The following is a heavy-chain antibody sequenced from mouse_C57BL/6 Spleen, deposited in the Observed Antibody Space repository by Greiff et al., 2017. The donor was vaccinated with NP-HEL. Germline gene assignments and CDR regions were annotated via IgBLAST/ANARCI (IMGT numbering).Heavy chain of an antibody. V-gene: IGHV1-4*01. CDR1: GYTFTSYT. CDR2: INPSSGYT. D-gene: IGHD4-1*01. CDR3: ARDGGLGRAMDY. J-gene: IGHJ4*01. Sequence: VQLQQSGAELARPGASVKMSCKASGYTFTSYTMHWVKQRPGQGLEWIGYINPSSGYTKYNQKFKDKATLTADKSSSTAYMQLSSLTSEYSAVYYCARDGGLGRAMDYWGQGTSVTVSS.